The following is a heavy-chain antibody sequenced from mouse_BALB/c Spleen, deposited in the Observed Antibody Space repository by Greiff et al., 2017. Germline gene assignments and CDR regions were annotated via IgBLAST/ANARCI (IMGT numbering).Heavy chain of an antibody. CDR1: GFSLTSYG. J-gene: IGHJ2*01. CDR2: IWSGGST. V-gene: IGHV2-2*02. D-gene: IGHD1-2*01. CDR3: ARNNYGMEVIDY. Sequence: QVQLQQSGPGLVQPSQSLSITCTASGFSLTSYGVYWVRQSPGKGLEWLGVIWSGGSTDYNAAFISRLSISKDNSTSQVFFKMNSLQANDTAIYYCARNNYGMEVIDYWGQGTTLTVSS.